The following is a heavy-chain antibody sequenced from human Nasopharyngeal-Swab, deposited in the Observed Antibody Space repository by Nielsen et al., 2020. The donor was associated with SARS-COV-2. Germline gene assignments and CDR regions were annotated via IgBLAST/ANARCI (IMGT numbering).Heavy chain of an antibody. CDR1: GFTFSSSW. J-gene: IGHJ4*01. D-gene: IGHD3-16*02. CDR2: MNSDGSTI. Sequence: GESLKISCAASGFTFSSSWMHWIRQDPGKGLVWVARMNSDGSTINYGDSVMGRFIISRGNAKNMLYLQMYSLRAEDTAVYYCATAGNYRFDNWGHGTLVTVSS. V-gene: IGHV3-74*01. CDR3: ATAGNYRFDN.